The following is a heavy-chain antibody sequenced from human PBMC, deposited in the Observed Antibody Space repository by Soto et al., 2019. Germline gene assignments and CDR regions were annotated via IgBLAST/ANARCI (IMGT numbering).Heavy chain of an antibody. V-gene: IGHV3-30-3*01. J-gene: IGHJ4*02. CDR3: ASRLSGVFDY. Sequence: GGSLRLSCAASGFTFSSYAMHWVRQAPGKGLEWVAVISYDGSNKYYADSVKGRFTISRDNSKNTLYLQMNSLRAEDTAVYYCASRLSGVFDYWGQGTLVTVYS. CDR2: ISYDGSNK. CDR1: GFTFSSYA. D-gene: IGHD2-15*01.